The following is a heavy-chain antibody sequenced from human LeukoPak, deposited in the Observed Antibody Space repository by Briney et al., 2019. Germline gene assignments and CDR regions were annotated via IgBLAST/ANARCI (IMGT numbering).Heavy chain of an antibody. V-gene: IGHV1-46*01. Sequence: ASVKVSCKASGYIFTNYYMHWVRQAPGQGLEWVGVISSSGGGTHYAQKFQGRVTMTRDTSTSTVYMDLSSLSPEDTGGYYCARWLDVWGQGTTVTVSS. D-gene: IGHD5-12*01. J-gene: IGHJ6*02. CDR3: ARWLDV. CDR2: ISSSGGGT. CDR1: GYIFTNYY.